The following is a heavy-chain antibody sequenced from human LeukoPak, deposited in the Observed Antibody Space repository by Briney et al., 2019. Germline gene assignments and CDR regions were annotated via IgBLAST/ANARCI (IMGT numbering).Heavy chain of an antibody. CDR3: ARGGPSQVATVYWFFDL. J-gene: IGHJ2*01. D-gene: IGHD5-12*01. CDR2: INPSNGGT. CDR1: GYTFTDYY. Sequence: ASVQVSCKASGYTFTDYYMHWVRQAPGQGLEWMGSINPSNGGTNSAQRFQGRVTMTRDTSIATAYMDLSSLRSDDTAVYYCARGGPSQVATVYWFFDLWGRGTLVTVSS. V-gene: IGHV1-2*02.